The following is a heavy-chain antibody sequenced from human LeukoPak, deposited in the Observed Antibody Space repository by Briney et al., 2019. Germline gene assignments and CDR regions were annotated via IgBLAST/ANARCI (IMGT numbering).Heavy chain of an antibody. CDR1: GYTFTGYY. J-gene: IGHJ4*02. D-gene: IGHD3-10*01. Sequence: GASVKVSCKASGYTFTGYYMHWARQAPGQGLEWMGWINPNSGGTNYAQKFQGRVTMTRDTSISTAYMELSRLRSDDTAVYYCARGVTYYGSGKTDYWGQGTLVTVSS. CDR3: ARGVTYYGSGKTDY. V-gene: IGHV1-2*02. CDR2: INPNSGGT.